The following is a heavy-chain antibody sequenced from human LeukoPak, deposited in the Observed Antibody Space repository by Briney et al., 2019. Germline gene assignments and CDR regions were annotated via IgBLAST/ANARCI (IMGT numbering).Heavy chain of an antibody. CDR1: GFTFSSYW. V-gene: IGHV3-7*01. Sequence: GGSLRLSCAASGFTFSSYWMSWVRQAPGKGLEWVANIKQDGSERYYVDSVKGRFTISRDNAMNSLYLQMNSLRAEDSAVYYCPSHTMIEGWFDPWGQGTLVTVSS. D-gene: IGHD3-22*01. J-gene: IGHJ5*02. CDR2: IKQDGSER. CDR3: PSHTMIEGWFDP.